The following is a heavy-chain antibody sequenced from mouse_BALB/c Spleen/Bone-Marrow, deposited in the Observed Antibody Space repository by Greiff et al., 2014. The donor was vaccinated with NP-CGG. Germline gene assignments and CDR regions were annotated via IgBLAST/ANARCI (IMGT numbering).Heavy chain of an antibody. CDR2: IDPANGNT. V-gene: IGHV14-3*02. Sequence: VQLQQSGAELVKPGASVKLSRTASGFNIKDTYMHWVKQRPEQGLGWIGRIDPANGNTKYDPKFQGKATITADTSSNTAYLQLSSLTSEDTAVYYCARYYYGSSYFDYWGQGTTLTVSS. D-gene: IGHD1-1*01. CDR3: ARYYYGSSYFDY. CDR1: GFNIKDTY. J-gene: IGHJ2*01.